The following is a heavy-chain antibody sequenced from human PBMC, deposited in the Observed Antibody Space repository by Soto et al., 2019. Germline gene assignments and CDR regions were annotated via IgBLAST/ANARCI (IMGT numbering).Heavy chain of an antibody. D-gene: IGHD6-19*01. V-gene: IGHV3-23*01. CDR3: AKTANGWFSAFDI. Sequence: EVQLLESGGGLVKPGGSLSLSCAASGFTFSSYAMSWVRQAPGKGLEWVSAISGSGGTTYYADSVKGRFTFSRDNSKNTLYLQMNSLRAEDTAVYYCAKTANGWFSAFDIWGQGTMVTVSS. J-gene: IGHJ3*02. CDR1: GFTFSSYA. CDR2: ISGSGGTT.